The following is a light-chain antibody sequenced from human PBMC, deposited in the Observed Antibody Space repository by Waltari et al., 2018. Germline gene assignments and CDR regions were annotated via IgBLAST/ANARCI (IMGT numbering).Light chain of an antibody. V-gene: IGKV1-9*01. J-gene: IGKJ4*01. CDR2: SAS. CDR1: QGFSSN. Sequence: IQLTQSPSSLSASVGDRVTITCRASQGFSSNLAWFQQRPGKAPKLLIYSASTRQRGVPSRCSGSGSGTDVTLTITSLQPEDVATYYCQQLYSYPLTFGGGTKVEIK. CDR3: QQLYSYPLT.